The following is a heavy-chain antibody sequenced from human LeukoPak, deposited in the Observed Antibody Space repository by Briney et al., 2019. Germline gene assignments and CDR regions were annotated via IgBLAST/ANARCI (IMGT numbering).Heavy chain of an antibody. CDR2: IYYSGST. D-gene: IGHD6-19*01. Sequence: SETLSLTCTVSGGSISSYYWSWIRQPPGKGLEWIGYIYYSGSTNYNPSPKSRVTISVDTSKNQFSLKLSSVTAADTAVYYCARHGPSSGWQIDYWGQGTLVTVSS. CDR3: ARHGPSSGWQIDY. J-gene: IGHJ4*02. V-gene: IGHV4-59*08. CDR1: GGSISSYY.